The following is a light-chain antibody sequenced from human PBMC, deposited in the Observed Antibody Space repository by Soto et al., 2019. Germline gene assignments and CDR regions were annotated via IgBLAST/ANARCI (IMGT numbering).Light chain of an antibody. CDR1: QSIGRY. CDR2: VAS. V-gene: IGKV1-39*01. J-gene: IGKJ1*01. Sequence: DIQMTQSPSSLSAAAGDRVTITCRASQSIGRYLNWYQQQPGKAPKLLIYVASNLQSGVSSRFSGSGSGTDFTLTISVLQPEDVATYFCQQSYDTPWTFGQGTKVEIK. CDR3: QQSYDTPWT.